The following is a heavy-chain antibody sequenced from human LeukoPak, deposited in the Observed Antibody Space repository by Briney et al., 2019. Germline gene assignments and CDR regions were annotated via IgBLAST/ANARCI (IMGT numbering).Heavy chain of an antibody. D-gene: IGHD1-26*01. Sequence: TSETLSLTCTVSGGSISSYYWSWIRQPPGKGLEWIGYIYYSGSTSYNPSLKSRVTISVDTSKKQFSLKLSSVTAADTAFYYCARYIVSYPHDAFDIWGQGTMVTVSS. J-gene: IGHJ3*02. CDR2: IYYSGST. CDR3: ARYIVSYPHDAFDI. CDR1: GGSISSYY. V-gene: IGHV4-59*01.